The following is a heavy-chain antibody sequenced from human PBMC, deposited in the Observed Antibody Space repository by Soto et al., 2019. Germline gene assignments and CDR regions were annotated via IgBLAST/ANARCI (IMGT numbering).Heavy chain of an antibody. Sequence: SGPTLVNPTQTLTLTCTFSGFSLSTSGVGVGWIRQPPGKALEWLALIYWNDDKRYSPSLKSRLTITKDTSKNQVVPTMTNMDPVDTATYYCAHSRVTQQLVPHYYYYGMDVWGQGTTVTVSS. CDR1: GFSLSTSGVG. CDR3: AHSRVTQQLVPHYYYYGMDV. V-gene: IGHV2-5*01. D-gene: IGHD6-13*01. CDR2: IYWNDDK. J-gene: IGHJ6*02.